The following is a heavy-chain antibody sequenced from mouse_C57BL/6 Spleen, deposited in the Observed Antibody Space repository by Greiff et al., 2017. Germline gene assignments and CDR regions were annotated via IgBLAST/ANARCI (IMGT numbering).Heavy chain of an antibody. V-gene: IGHV1-82*01. CDR1: GYAFSSSW. CDR3: ARNGITTGYYAMDY. D-gene: IGHD1-1*01. CDR2: ISPGDGDA. Sequence: QVQLQQSGPELVKPGASVKISCKASGYAFSSSWMNWVKQRPGKGLEWIGRISPGDGDANYTGKFKGKATLTADKSSSTAYMQLSSLTSEDSAVYFCARNGITTGYYAMDYWGQGTSVTVSS. J-gene: IGHJ4*01.